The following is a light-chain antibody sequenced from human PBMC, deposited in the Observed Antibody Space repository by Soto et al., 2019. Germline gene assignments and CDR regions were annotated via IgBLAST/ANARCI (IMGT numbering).Light chain of an antibody. CDR1: QGISSY. J-gene: IGKJ5*01. V-gene: IGKV1-9*01. CDR2: ASS. Sequence: DIQLTQSPSFLSASVGDRVTISCRASQGISSYLAWYQQTPGKAPKLLIYASSILQRGVPSRFSGSGSGTEFTLTISSLQPEDFATYYCQQLNTFPVTFGQATPLAI. CDR3: QQLNTFPVT.